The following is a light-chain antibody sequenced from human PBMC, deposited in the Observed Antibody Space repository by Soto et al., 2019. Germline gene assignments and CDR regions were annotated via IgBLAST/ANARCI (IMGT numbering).Light chain of an antibody. CDR2: GAS. CDR3: QQYKTWPPKMA. CDR1: QSVSSD. Sequence: DIVMTQSPATLSVSPGETATLSCSASQSVSSDLAWYQQRPGQAPRLLIYGASTRATGIPARFRGSGSETEFRLTISSLQSEDFATYYWQQYKTWPPKMAFGQGTKVEI. V-gene: IGKV3-15*01. J-gene: IGKJ1*01.